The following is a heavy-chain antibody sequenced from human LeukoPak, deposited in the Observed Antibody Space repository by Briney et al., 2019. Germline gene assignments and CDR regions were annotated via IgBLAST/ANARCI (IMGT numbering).Heavy chain of an antibody. CDR1: GGSFSGYY. CDR2: INHSGST. V-gene: IGHV4-34*01. D-gene: IGHD3-22*01. Sequence: PSETLSLTCAVYGGSFSGYYWSWIRQPPGKGLEWIGEINHSGSTNYNPSLKSRVTISVDTSKNQFSLKLSSVTAADTAVYYCATLGEYYDSSGYYYNWGQGTLVTVSS. J-gene: IGHJ4*02. CDR3: ATLGEYYDSSGYYYN.